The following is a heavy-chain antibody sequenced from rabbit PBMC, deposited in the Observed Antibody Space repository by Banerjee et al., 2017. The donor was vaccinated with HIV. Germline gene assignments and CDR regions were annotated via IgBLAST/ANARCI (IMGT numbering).Heavy chain of an antibody. Sequence: QSLEESGGDLVKPGASLTLTCTASGFSFNSNAMCWVRQAPGKGLEWIACINTSSGNTVYASWAKGRFTISKTSSTTVTLQMTSLTAADTATYFCARDLAGVIGWNFNFWGQGTLVTVS. CDR3: ARDLAGVIGWNFNF. CDR2: INTSSGNT. V-gene: IGHV1S40*01. CDR1: GFSFNSNA. D-gene: IGHD4-1*01. J-gene: IGHJ3*01.